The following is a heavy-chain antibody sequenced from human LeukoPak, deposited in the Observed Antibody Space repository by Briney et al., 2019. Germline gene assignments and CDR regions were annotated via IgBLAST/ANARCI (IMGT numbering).Heavy chain of an antibody. CDR2: IKTKGEGGTV. CDR3: MSDLHN. Sequence: GGSLRLSCAASGFTFSKAGMSWVRQAQGKGLEWVGRIKTKGEGGTVDYPAPVKGRFTISTDHSKNTLYLQMNSLKTEDTAIYYCMSDLHNWGQGTLVTVSS. CDR1: GFTFSKAG. V-gene: IGHV3-15*01. J-gene: IGHJ4*02.